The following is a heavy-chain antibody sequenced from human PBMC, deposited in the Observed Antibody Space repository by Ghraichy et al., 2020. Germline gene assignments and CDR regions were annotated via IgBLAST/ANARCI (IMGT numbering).Heavy chain of an antibody. D-gene: IGHD2-21*02. CDR2: IRIKANSYAT. Sequence: GESLRLSCAASGFTFSSSAMHWVRQASGKGLEWVGRIRIKANSYATAYAASVKGRFTISRDDSKNTAYLQMNSLKTEDTAVYYCTRGWVEVTASFAFDIWGQGTMVTVSS. J-gene: IGHJ3*02. CDR1: GFTFSSSA. V-gene: IGHV3-73*01. CDR3: TRGWVEVTASFAFDI.